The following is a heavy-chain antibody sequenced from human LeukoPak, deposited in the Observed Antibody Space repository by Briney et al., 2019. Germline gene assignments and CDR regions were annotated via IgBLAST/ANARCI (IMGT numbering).Heavy chain of an antibody. V-gene: IGHV1-18*01. CDR1: GYTFVSYD. Sequence: GASVKVSCKASGYTFVSYDINWVRQAPGQGLEWMGWISGYNEKTNYAQKFQGRVTTTTDTSTSTAYMELRRLRSDDTAVYYCARDPGSFLSGSGWLNWFEPWGQGTLLTVSS. CDR3: ARDPGSFLSGSGWLNWFEP. D-gene: IGHD6-19*01. J-gene: IGHJ5*02. CDR2: ISGYNEKT.